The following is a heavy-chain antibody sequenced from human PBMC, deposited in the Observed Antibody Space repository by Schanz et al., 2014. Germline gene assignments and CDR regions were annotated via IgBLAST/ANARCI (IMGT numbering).Heavy chain of an antibody. CDR2: IKQDGSEK. CDR1: GFTVSSNH. D-gene: IGHD3-10*01. J-gene: IGHJ4*02. CDR3: ARDNYYGSGSCAY. Sequence: EGQLAASGGGLVQPGGSLRLSCAVSGFTVSSNHMSWVRQAPGKGLEWVANIKQDGSEKYYVDAVKGRFTISRDNAKNSMYLHMKSLRGEDTAVYYCARDNYYGSGSCAYWGQGTLVTVSS. V-gene: IGHV3-7*01.